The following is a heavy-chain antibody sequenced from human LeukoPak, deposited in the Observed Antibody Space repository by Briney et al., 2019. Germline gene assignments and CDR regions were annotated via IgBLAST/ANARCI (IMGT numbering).Heavy chain of an antibody. CDR3: ARGLIRITMVRGAKQGGFDY. V-gene: IGHV1-2*02. CDR2: INPNSGGT. D-gene: IGHD3-10*01. Sequence: ASVKVSCKASGYTFTGYYIHWVRRAPGQGLEWMGWINPNSGGTNYAQKFQGRVTMTRDTSISTAYMELSRLRSDDTAVYYCARGLIRITMVRGAKQGGFDYWGQGTLVTVSS. J-gene: IGHJ4*02. CDR1: GYTFTGYY.